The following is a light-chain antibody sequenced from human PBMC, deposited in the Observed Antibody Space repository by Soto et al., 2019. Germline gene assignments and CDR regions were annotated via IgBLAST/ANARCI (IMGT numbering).Light chain of an antibody. CDR2: EVS. CDR3: SSYAGSNNLYV. CDR1: SSDVGGYNY. V-gene: IGLV2-8*01. Sequence: QSVLTQPPSASGSPGQSVTISCTATSSDVGGYNYVSWYQQHPGKAPKLMIYEVSKRPSGVADRFSGSKSGNTASLTVSGLQAEDEDDYYCSSYAGSNNLYVFGTGTKVTV. J-gene: IGLJ1*01.